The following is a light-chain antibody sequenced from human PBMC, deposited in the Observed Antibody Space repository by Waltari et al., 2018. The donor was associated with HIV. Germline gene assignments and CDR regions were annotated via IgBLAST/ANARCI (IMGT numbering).Light chain of an antibody. Sequence: DIQMTQSPSSLSASVGDRVTITCRASQNIRSNLNWYQQKPGKAPNLLIYAASSFQNGVPSRFSGSGAGTDFTLTISSLQAGDFAIYRCEQSYTAPRTFGQGTKVEIK. J-gene: IGKJ1*01. V-gene: IGKV1-39*01. CDR2: AAS. CDR3: EQSYTAPRT. CDR1: QNIRSN.